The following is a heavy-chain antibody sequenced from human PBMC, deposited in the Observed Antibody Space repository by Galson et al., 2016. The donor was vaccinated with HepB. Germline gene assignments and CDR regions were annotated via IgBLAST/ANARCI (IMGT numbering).Heavy chain of an antibody. V-gene: IGHV3-30*18. CDR2: ITADGTIK. J-gene: IGHJ4*02. CDR3: AKDRPYAKGY. Sequence: SLRLSCAAFGFSFSYYGMHWVRQAPGKRLEWVSVITADGTIKYYADSVKGRFTISRDNSKDTVYLHMNSLRAEDTARYYCAKDRPYAKGYWGQGTLVTVSS. D-gene: IGHD2-2*01. CDR1: GFSFSYYG.